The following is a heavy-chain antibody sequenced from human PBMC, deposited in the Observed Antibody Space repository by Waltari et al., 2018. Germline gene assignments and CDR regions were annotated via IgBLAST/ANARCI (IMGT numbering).Heavy chain of an antibody. CDR2: INPSGGST. CDR1: GYTFTSYY. V-gene: IGHV1-46*01. J-gene: IGHJ5*02. Sequence: QVQLVQSGAEVKKPGASVKVSCKASGYTFTSYYMHWVRQAPGQGLEWMGIINPSGGSTSYAQKFQGRVTMTRDTSTSTVYMELSSLRSEDTAVYYCARGITIFGVITYNWFDPWGQGTLVTVSS. CDR3: ARGITIFGVITYNWFDP. D-gene: IGHD3-3*01.